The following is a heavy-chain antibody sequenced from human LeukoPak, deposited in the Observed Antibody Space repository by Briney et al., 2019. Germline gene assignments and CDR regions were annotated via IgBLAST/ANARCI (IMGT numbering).Heavy chain of an antibody. CDR2: ISRTCHI. J-gene: IGHJ4*02. V-gene: IGHV3-21*05. CDR3: ARDHDWGFDY. D-gene: IGHD7-27*01. CDR1: GFTFSSYS. Sequence: KAGGSLRLSCAASGFTFSSYSMNWVRHAPGKGLEWVSYISRTCHIYYSASVKGRFTVSRDNAKNTLYLQMNSLRDEDTAVYYWARDHDWGFDYWGQGTLVTVSS.